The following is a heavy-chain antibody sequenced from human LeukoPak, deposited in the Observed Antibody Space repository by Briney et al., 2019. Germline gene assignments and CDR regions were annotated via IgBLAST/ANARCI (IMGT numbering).Heavy chain of an antibody. Sequence: GGPLRLSCAASGFTISSYGMHWVRQAPGKGLEWVAVIWYDGSNKYYADSVKGRFTISRDNSKNTLYLQMNSLRAEDTAVYYCARGYGDYDAFDIWGQGTMVTVSS. J-gene: IGHJ3*02. CDR3: ARGYGDYDAFDI. D-gene: IGHD4-17*01. CDR2: IWYDGSNK. CDR1: GFTISSYG. V-gene: IGHV3-33*01.